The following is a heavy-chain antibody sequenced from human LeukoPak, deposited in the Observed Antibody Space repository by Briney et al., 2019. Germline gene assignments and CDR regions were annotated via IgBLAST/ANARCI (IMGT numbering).Heavy chain of an antibody. CDR2: ISWNSGRI. J-gene: IGHJ4*02. D-gene: IGHD3-22*01. CDR1: GCTFDDYA. V-gene: IGHV3-9*01. CDR3: ATPRRGYFDY. Sequence: GGSLRLSCAASGCTFDDYAMHWVRQAPGKGLEWVSGISWNSGRIVYADSVKGRFTISRDNAKNTLYLQMNSLRAEATAVYYCATPRRGYFDYWGQGTLVTVSS.